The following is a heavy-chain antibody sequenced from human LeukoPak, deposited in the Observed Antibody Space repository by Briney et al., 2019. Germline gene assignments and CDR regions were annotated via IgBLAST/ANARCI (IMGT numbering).Heavy chain of an antibody. V-gene: IGHV3-9*01. CDR3: ARSRSGYQMTQYYYYMDV. Sequence: PGGSLRLSCAASGFTFDDYAMHWVRQAPGKGLEWVSGISWNSGSIGYADSVKGRFTISRDNAKNSLYLQMNSLRAEDTAVYYCARSRSGYQMTQYYYYMDVWGKGTTVTIS. D-gene: IGHD3-22*01. J-gene: IGHJ6*03. CDR1: GFTFDDYA. CDR2: ISWNSGSI.